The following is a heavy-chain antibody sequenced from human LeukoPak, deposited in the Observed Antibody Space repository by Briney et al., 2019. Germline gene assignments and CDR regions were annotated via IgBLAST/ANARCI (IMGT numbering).Heavy chain of an antibody. J-gene: IGHJ3*02. V-gene: IGHV3-73*01. D-gene: IGHD4-17*01. CDR2: IRSKANSYAT. CDR3: TAYGEYDAFDI. CDR1: GLTFSGSA. Sequence: GGSLKLSCAASGLTFSGSAMHWVRQASGKGLEWVGRIRSKANSYATAYAASVKGRFTISRDDSKNTAYLQMNSLKTEDTAVYYCTAYGEYDAFDIWGQGTMVTVSS.